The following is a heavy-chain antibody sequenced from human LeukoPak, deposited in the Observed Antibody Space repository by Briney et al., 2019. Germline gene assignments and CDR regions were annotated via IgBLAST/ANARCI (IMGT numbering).Heavy chain of an antibody. V-gene: IGHV4-30-4*08. Sequence: SQTLSLTCTVSGGSISSGDYYWSWIRQPPGKGLEWIGYIYYSGSTYYNPSLKSRVTISVDTSKNQFSLKLSSVTAADTAVYYCAIDTDMVRGVIKRAFDIWGQGTMVTVSS. J-gene: IGHJ3*02. CDR2: IYYSGST. CDR3: AIDTDMVRGVIKRAFDI. CDR1: GGSISSGDYY. D-gene: IGHD3-10*01.